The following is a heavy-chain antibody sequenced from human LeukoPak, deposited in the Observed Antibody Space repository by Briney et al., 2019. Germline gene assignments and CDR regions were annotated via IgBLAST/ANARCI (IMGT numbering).Heavy chain of an antibody. V-gene: IGHV3-30*18. D-gene: IGHD1-14*01. CDR1: GFTFSSYG. CDR3: AKDRDGPEY. J-gene: IGHJ4*02. CDR2: ISYDGSNK. Sequence: GGSLRLSCAASGFTFSSYGVHWVRQAPGKGLEWVAVISYDGSNKYYADSVKGRFTISRDNSKNTLYLQMNSLRAEDTAVYYCAKDRDGPEYWGQGTLVTVSS.